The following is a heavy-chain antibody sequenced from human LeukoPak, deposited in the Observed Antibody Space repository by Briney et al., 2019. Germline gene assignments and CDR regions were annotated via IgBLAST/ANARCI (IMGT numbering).Heavy chain of an antibody. J-gene: IGHJ6*02. CDR3: ARSFYCSSTSCSRGGKGRMDV. D-gene: IGHD2-2*01. V-gene: IGHV4-34*01. CDR1: GGSFSGYY. Sequence: SETLSLTCAVYGGSFSGYYWSWIRQPPGKGLEWIGGINHSGSTNYNPSLKSRVTISVDTSKNQFSLKLSSVTAADTAVYYCARSFYCSSTSCSRGGKGRMDVWGQGTTVTVSS. CDR2: INHSGST.